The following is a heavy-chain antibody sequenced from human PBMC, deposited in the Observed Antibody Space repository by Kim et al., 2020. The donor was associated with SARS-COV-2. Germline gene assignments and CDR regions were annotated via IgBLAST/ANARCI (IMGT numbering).Heavy chain of an antibody. CDR1: GFTVGDYA. Sequence: GGSLRLSCTASGFTVGDYAMSWFRQAPGKGLEWVGFIRSKAYGGTTEYAASVKGRFTISRDDSKSIAYLQMNILKTEDTAVYYCTRDRPLLHYYYYGMDVWGQGTTVTVSS. CDR2: IRSKAYGGTT. CDR3: TRDRPLLHYYYYGMDV. J-gene: IGHJ6*02. V-gene: IGHV3-49*03. D-gene: IGHD2-21*01.